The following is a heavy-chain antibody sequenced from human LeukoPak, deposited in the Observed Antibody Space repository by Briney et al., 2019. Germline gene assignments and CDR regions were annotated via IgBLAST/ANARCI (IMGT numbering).Heavy chain of an antibody. Sequence: GGSLRLSCSASGFTFSSYAMHWVRQAPGKGLEYVSAISSNGGSTYYADSVKGRFTISRDNSKNTLYLQMSSLRAEDTAVYYCVKTKRLHEPWFDPWGQGTLVTVSS. CDR1: GFTFSSYA. D-gene: IGHD5-12*01. V-gene: IGHV3-64D*06. J-gene: IGHJ5*02. CDR2: ISSNGGST. CDR3: VKTKRLHEPWFDP.